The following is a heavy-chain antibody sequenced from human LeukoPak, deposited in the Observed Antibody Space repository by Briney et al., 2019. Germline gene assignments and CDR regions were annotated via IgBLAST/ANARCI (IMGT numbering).Heavy chain of an antibody. V-gene: IGHV3-7*01. Sequence: GGSLRLSCAASGFTFSSYWMSWVRQAPGKGLEWVATIKEDGSEKYYVDSVRGRFTISRDNAKNSLYLQMNSLRAEDTAVYYCARDRSRCYYWGQGTLVTVSS. CDR1: GFTFSSYW. J-gene: IGHJ4*02. CDR2: IKEDGSEK. CDR3: ARDRSRCYY.